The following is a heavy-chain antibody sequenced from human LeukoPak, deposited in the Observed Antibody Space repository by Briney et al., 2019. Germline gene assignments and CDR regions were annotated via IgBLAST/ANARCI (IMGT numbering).Heavy chain of an antibody. V-gene: IGHV3-21*01. CDR2: ISSSSSYM. D-gene: IGHD3/OR15-3a*01. CDR3: ARGGVGLVIIPGWEYDYYGLDV. Sequence: NPGGSLRLSCAASGLTLSTYSMNWVRQAPGKGLEWVSSISSSSSYMYYADSVKGRFIISRDNAKNSLHLQMNSLRAEDTAVYYCARGGVGLVIIPGWEYDYYGLDVWGQGTTVTVSS. J-gene: IGHJ6*02. CDR1: GLTLSTYS.